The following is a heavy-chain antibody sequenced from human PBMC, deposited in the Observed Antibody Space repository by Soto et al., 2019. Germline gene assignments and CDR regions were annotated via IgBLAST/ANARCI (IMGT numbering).Heavy chain of an antibody. Sequence: GGSLRLSCAASGFTFSSYSMNWVRQAPGKGLEWVSSISSSSSYIYYADSVKGRFTISRDNAKNSLYLQMNSLRADDTAVYYCARCGYSGGYYYYYYMDVWGKGTTVTVSS. CDR1: GFTFSSYS. CDR3: ARCGYSGGYYYYYYMDV. V-gene: IGHV3-21*01. D-gene: IGHD5-12*01. J-gene: IGHJ6*03. CDR2: ISSSSSYI.